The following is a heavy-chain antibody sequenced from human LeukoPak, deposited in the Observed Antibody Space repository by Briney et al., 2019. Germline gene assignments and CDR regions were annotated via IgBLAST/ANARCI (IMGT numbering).Heavy chain of an antibody. Sequence: PGGSLRLSCAASGFTFSGFAMSWVRQAPGKGLEWVSSISGSGGSTYYADSVKGRFTISRDTSKNTLFLQMNSLRAENTAVYYCARVGIGGAYYNDYWGQGTLVTVSS. CDR3: ARVGIGGAYYNDY. V-gene: IGHV3-23*01. J-gene: IGHJ4*02. D-gene: IGHD3-22*01. CDR2: ISGSGGST. CDR1: GFTFSGFA.